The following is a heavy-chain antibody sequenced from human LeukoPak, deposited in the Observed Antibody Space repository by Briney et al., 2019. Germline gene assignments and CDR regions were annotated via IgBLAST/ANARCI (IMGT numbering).Heavy chain of an antibody. D-gene: IGHD6-13*01. CDR1: GFAFSSYG. Sequence: GGSLRLSCAASGFAFSSYGMHWVRQAPGKDLEWVAVISYDGSNKYYADSVKGRFTISRDNSKNTLYLQMNSLRAEDTAVYYCAKEQLVHFDYWGQGTLVTVSS. CDR3: AKEQLVHFDY. CDR2: ISYDGSNK. J-gene: IGHJ4*02. V-gene: IGHV3-30*18.